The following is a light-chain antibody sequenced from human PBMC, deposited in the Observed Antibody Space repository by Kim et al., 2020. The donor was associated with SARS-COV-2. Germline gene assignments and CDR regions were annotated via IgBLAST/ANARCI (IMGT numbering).Light chain of an antibody. Sequence: GQAVAISCTGTSSDIGAYNDVSWYQQHPGKAPKLLIYEVSKRPSGVPDRFSGSKSGNTASLTVSGLQADDEANYYCSSYAGTNNLLFGGGTQLTVL. CDR2: EVS. CDR1: SSDIGAYND. CDR3: SSYAGTNNLL. V-gene: IGLV2-8*01. J-gene: IGLJ2*01.